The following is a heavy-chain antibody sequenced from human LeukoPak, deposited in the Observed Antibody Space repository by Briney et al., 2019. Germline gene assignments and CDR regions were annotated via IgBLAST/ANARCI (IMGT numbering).Heavy chain of an antibody. Sequence: GSLRLCCAASGLTFSSYGMSGVRQAPRMGMEWVSAISGSGGSTYYADSVKGRFTISRDNSKNTLYLQMNSLRAEDTAVYYCAKTRIAAAGDFDYWGQGTLVTVSS. V-gene: IGHV3-23*01. J-gene: IGHJ4*02. CDR2: ISGSGGST. CDR1: GLTFSSYG. CDR3: AKTRIAAAGDFDY. D-gene: IGHD6-13*01.